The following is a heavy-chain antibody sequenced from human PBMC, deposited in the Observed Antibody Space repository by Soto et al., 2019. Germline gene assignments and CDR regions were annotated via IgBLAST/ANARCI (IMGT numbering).Heavy chain of an antibody. CDR3: ARGAKHCSGGGCFSIDY. V-gene: IGHV3-49*04. CDR2: IRSNRFGATS. Sequence: EVQMVESGGGLVQPGRSLRLSCTGSGFTFRDHGLSWVRQAPGKGLEWLGFIRSNRFGATSEIAASVKGRFYISRDDSNNTAYLQMNRLQSEDTAVSYCARGAKHCSGGGCFSIDYWGQGTLVTVSS. J-gene: IGHJ4*02. D-gene: IGHD2-15*01. CDR1: GFTFRDHG.